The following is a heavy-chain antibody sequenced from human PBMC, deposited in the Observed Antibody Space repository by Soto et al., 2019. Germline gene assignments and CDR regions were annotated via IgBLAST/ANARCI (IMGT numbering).Heavy chain of an antibody. CDR3: GSSASPDAY. V-gene: IGHV3-48*01. CDR1: GLTFSDYA. D-gene: IGHD3-22*01. CDR2: INNGSTTV. J-gene: IGHJ4*02. Sequence: GSLRLSCVASGLTFSDYAMHWVRQAPGKGLEWISYINNGSTTVFYADSVKGRFTISRDNAKNSLYLQMNSLIAEDTAVYYCGSSASPDAYWGQGTLVTVSS.